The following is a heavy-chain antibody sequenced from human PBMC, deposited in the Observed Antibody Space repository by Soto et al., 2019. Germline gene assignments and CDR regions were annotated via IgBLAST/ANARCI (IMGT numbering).Heavy chain of an antibody. J-gene: IGHJ4*02. CDR3: ARDRGTYYFDF. Sequence: QVQLVESGGGVVQPGRSLRLSCAASGFSFSNYVMHWVRQAPGKGLEWVALMWHDGREKYYEDAVKGRFSISRDNSKSTLFLQMNSLRAEDTAVYYCARDRGTYYFDFWGQGTPVTVSS. V-gene: IGHV3-33*01. D-gene: IGHD1-1*01. CDR2: MWHDGREK. CDR1: GFSFSNYV.